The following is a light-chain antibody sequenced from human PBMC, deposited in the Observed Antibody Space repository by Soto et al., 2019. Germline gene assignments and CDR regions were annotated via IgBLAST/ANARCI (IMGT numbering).Light chain of an antibody. CDR2: STD. V-gene: IGLV8-61*01. Sequence: QTVVTQEPSFSVSPGGTVTLTCGLSSGSVSTNHYPSWYQQTPGQAPRTLIYSTDTRSSGVPDRFSASILGNKAALTITGAQPDDECVYYCVLYMGSGIWEFGGGTKVTVL. CDR3: VLYMGSGIWE. J-gene: IGLJ3*02. CDR1: SGSVSTNHY.